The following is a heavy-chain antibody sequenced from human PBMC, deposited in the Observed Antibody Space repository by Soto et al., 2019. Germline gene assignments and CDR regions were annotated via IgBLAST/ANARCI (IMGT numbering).Heavy chain of an antibody. Sequence: ASVKVSCKASGYTFSTYYMHWVRQAPGQGYEWMGIINPSGGSTTYAQKFQGRVTMTRDTSTTTVYMELSGLKSEDTAVYYCARYDYNGYYFDYWGQGTLVTV. V-gene: IGHV1-46*01. CDR1: GYTFSTYY. CDR3: ARYDYNGYYFDY. J-gene: IGHJ4*02. D-gene: IGHD4-4*01. CDR2: INPSGGST.